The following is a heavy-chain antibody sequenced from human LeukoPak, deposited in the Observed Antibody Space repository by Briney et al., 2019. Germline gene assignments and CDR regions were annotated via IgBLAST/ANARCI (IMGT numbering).Heavy chain of an antibody. CDR3: ARDSGQYWYFDL. D-gene: IGHD1-14*01. Sequence: SQTLSLTCTVSGGSISSGSYYWSWIRQPAGKGLGWIGRIYTSGSTNYNPSLKSRVTISVDTSKNQFSLKLSSVTAADTAVYYCARDSGQYWYFDLWGRGTLVTVSS. J-gene: IGHJ2*01. CDR2: IYTSGST. V-gene: IGHV4-61*02. CDR1: GGSISSGSYY.